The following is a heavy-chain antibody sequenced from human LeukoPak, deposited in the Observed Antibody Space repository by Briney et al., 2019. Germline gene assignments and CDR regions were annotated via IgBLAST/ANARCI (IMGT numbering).Heavy chain of an antibody. J-gene: IGHJ3*02. CDR1: GGTFSSYT. V-gene: IGHV1-69*02. Sequence: SVKVSCKASGGTFSSYTISWVRQAPGQGLEWMGRIIPILGIANYAQKFQGSVTITADKSTSTASMELSSLRSEDTAVYYCARGPSQWFGESAFDIWGQGTMVTVSS. CDR3: ARGPSQWFGESAFDI. D-gene: IGHD3-10*01. CDR2: IIPILGIA.